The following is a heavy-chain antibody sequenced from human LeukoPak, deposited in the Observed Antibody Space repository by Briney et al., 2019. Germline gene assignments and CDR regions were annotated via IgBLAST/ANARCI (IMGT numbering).Heavy chain of an antibody. CDR1: GFTFSDHT. Sequence: GGSLRLSCAASGFTFSDHTINWVRQAPGKGLEWVSGLSGSGGTTYYADSVKGRFTISRDNSKNTLYLQMDSLRAEDTAVYFCARAMMVVANLWGIYDYWGQGTLVTVSS. CDR3: ARAMMVVANLWGIYDY. D-gene: IGHD3-22*01. V-gene: IGHV3-23*01. J-gene: IGHJ4*02. CDR2: LSGSGGTT.